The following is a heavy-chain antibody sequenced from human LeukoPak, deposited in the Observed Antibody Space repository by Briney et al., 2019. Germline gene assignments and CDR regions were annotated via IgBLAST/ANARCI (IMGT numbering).Heavy chain of an antibody. J-gene: IGHJ6*02. CDR2: ISWNSGSI. CDR1: GFTFDDYA. Sequence: SLRLSCAASGFTFDDYAMHWVRQAPGKGLEWVSGISWNSGSIVYADSVKGRFTISRDNAKNSLYLQMNSLRAEDTALYYCAKDTLPYCSSTSCYNGMDVWGQGTTVTVSS. CDR3: AKDTLPYCSSTSCYNGMDV. V-gene: IGHV3-9*01. D-gene: IGHD2-2*02.